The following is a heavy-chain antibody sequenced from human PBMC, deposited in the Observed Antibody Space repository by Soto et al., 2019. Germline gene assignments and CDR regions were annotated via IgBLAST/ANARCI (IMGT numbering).Heavy chain of an antibody. J-gene: IGHJ4*02. V-gene: IGHV3-53*01. CDR3: ARGKGIGWYESSDY. CDR2: IYRDGST. CDR1: WFTVSISY. D-gene: IGHD6-19*01. Sequence: EVQLVESGGGLIQPGESLRLSCAASWFTVSISYKSWVRQAPGKGLEWVSTIYRDGSTYYADSVEGRFTISRDNSKNTLYLQMNSLRAEDTATYYCARGKGIGWYESSDYWGQGTLVTVFS.